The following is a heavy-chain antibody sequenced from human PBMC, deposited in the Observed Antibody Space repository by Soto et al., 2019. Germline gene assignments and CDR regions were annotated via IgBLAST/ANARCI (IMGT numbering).Heavy chain of an antibody. CDR1: GFTFTSSA. V-gene: IGHV1-58*01. J-gene: IGHJ6*02. CDR3: AADPGVAGTRNYYYYYGMDV. CDR2: IVVGSGNT. D-gene: IGHD6-19*01. Sequence: GASVKVSCKASGFTFTSSAVQWVRQARGQRLEWIGWIVVGSGNTNYAQKFQERVTITRDMSTSTAYMELSGLRSEDTAVYYCAADPGVAGTRNYYYYYGMDVWGQGTTVTVSS.